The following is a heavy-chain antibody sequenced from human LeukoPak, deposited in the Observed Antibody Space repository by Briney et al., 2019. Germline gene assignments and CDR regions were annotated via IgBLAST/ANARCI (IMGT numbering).Heavy chain of an antibody. Sequence: ASVKVSCKASGFTFSSYVFNWVRQAPGQGLEWMGWLNPDSGNTGYAQSFQGRVTITKDTSISTVYMELNSLRSDDTAFYYCARENDYSTPHAFDLWGQGTLVTVSS. V-gene: IGHV1-8*03. CDR1: GFTFSSYV. CDR3: ARENDYSTPHAFDL. D-gene: IGHD4-11*01. CDR2: LNPDSGNT. J-gene: IGHJ3*01.